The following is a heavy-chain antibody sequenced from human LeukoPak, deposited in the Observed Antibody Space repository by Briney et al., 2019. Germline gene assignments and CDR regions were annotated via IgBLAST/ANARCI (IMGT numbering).Heavy chain of an antibody. CDR1: GYTFTSYG. Sequence: GASVKVSCKASGYTFTSYGISWVRQAPGQGLEWMGWTSGYNGNTNYAQKFQGRVTMTIDTSTSTLYMELRSLRSDDTAVYYCARGRTHRRLWLGESTGGPFDYWGQGTLVTVSS. CDR2: TSGYNGNT. CDR3: ARGRTHRRLWLGESTGGPFDY. D-gene: IGHD3-10*01. V-gene: IGHV1-18*01. J-gene: IGHJ4*02.